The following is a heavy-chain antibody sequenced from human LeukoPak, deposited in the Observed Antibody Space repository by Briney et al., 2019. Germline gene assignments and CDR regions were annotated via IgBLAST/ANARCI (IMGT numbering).Heavy chain of an antibody. J-gene: IGHJ1*01. V-gene: IGHV4-59*12. CDR3: TRDTLSSTWDSPYFHH. CDR2: TYSSGT. Sequence: SETLSLTCTVSGGTIRNYYWSWIRQPPGEGLEWIGCTYSSGTTYNPSLRSRVSTSVDTSKNQFSLKLSSVTAADTAVYYCTRDTLSSTWDSPYFHHWGQGTMVTVS. CDR1: GGTIRNYY. D-gene: IGHD6-13*01.